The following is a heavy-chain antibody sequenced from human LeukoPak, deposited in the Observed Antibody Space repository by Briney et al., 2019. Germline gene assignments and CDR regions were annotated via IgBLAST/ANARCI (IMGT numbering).Heavy chain of an antibody. CDR3: ARARGLGVPGDYYGMDV. V-gene: IGHV1-69*13. J-gene: IGHJ6*02. CDR1: GGTFSSYA. Sequence: SVKVSCKASGGTFSSYAISWVRQAPGQGLEWMGGIIPIFGTANYAQKFQGRVTITADESTSTAYMELSSLRSEDTAVYYCARARGLGVPGDYYGMDVWGQGTTVTVSS. CDR2: IIPIFGTA. D-gene: IGHD3-3*01.